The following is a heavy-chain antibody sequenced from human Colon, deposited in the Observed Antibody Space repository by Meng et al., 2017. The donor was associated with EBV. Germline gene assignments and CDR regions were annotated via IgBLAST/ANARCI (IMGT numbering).Heavy chain of an antibody. J-gene: IGHJ4*02. CDR1: GGSISRGDYY. Sequence: VYVRGSCHGLGKPSHTLSLTCTASGGSISRGDYYWSWIRQPPGKGLEWIGYIYYSGSTYYNPSLKSRVTISVDTSKNQFSLKLSSVTAADTAVYYCARDRGGLGAFDYWGQGTLVTVSS. CDR3: ARDRGGLGAFDY. V-gene: IGHV4-30-4*01. CDR2: IYYSGST. D-gene: IGHD5-12*01.